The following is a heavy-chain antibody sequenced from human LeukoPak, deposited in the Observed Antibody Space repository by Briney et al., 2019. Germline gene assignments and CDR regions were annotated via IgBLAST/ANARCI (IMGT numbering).Heavy chain of an antibody. D-gene: IGHD2-2*01. V-gene: IGHV1-69*05. J-gene: IGHJ3*02. Sequence: SVKVSCKASGGTFSSYAISWVRQTPGQGLEWMGRIIPIFGTASYAQKFQGRVTMTRDTSTSTVYMELSSLRSEDTAVYYCAREYCSSTSCYDAFDIWGQGTMVTVSS. CDR1: GGTFSSYA. CDR2: IIPIFGTA. CDR3: AREYCSSTSCYDAFDI.